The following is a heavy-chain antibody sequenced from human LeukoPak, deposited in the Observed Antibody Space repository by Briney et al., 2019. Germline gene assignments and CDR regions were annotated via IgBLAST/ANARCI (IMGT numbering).Heavy chain of an antibody. J-gene: IGHJ4*02. Sequence: GGSLRVSCAASGFTISSYAMSWVRQAPGKGLEWVSAISGSGGSTYYADSVKGRFTISRDNSKNTLYLQMNSLRAEDTAVYYCAKINDSSGATDYWGQGTLVTVSS. CDR2: ISGSGGST. CDR1: GFTISSYA. CDR3: AKINDSSGATDY. V-gene: IGHV3-23*01. D-gene: IGHD3-22*01.